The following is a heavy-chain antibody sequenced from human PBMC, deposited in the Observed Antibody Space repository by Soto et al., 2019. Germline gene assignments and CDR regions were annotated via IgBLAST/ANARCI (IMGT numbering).Heavy chain of an antibody. D-gene: IGHD2-15*01. Sequence: GASVKVSCKASGYTFTSYYMHWVRQAPGQGLEWMGIINPSGGSTSYAQKFQGRVTMTRDTSTSTVYMELSSLRSEDTAVYYCARGGIVVVVAATGDYWGQGTLVTVSS. V-gene: IGHV1-46*01. CDR2: INPSGGST. CDR3: ARGGIVVVVAATGDY. J-gene: IGHJ4*02. CDR1: GYTFTSYY.